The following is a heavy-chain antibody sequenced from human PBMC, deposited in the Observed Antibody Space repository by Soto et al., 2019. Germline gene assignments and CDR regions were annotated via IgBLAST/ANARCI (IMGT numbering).Heavy chain of an antibody. CDR1: GFTFSSYD. J-gene: IGHJ4*02. V-gene: IGHV3-13*04. CDR3: ARAIGPTLFDY. D-gene: IGHD3-22*01. Sequence: HPGGSLRLSCSASGFTFSSYDMHWVRQGTGKGLEWVSAIGTTGDTYYAGSVKGRFTISRENAKNSLYLQMSSLRAGDTAIYFCARAIGPTLFDYWGQGTLVTVSS. CDR2: IGTTGDT.